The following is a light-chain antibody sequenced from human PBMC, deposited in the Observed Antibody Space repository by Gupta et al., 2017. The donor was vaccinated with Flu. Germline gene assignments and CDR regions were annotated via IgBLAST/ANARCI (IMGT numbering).Light chain of an antibody. CDR2: GAS. J-gene: IGKJ2*01. V-gene: IGKV3-20*01. Sequence: EIVLTQSPGTLSLSPGERATLSCRASQSVSSSYLAWYQQKPGQAPRLLIYGASSRATGIPDRFSGSGYGTDFTLTISRLEAEDFAVYYCQQYGSSPQSTFGQGTKLEIK. CDR1: QSVSSSY. CDR3: QQYGSSPQST.